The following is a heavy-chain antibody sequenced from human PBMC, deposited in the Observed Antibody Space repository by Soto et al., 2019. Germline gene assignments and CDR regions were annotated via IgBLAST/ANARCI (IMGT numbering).Heavy chain of an antibody. J-gene: IGHJ4*02. V-gene: IGHV1-18*04. Sequence: GASVKVSCKSSGYSFTTYGFCWVRQVPGQGLEWMGYISPNSGGTTYAQNLQGRVTMTTDTSTSTVYVELRSRRSDDTAVYYCAREMWTRSGPQNFFDYWGKGALVTVSS. CDR3: AREMWTRSGPQNFFDY. CDR1: GYSFTTYG. D-gene: IGHD6-25*01. CDR2: ISPNSGGT.